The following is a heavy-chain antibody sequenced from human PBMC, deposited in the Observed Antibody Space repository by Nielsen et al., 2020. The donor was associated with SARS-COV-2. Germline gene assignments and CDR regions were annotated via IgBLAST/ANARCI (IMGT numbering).Heavy chain of an antibody. CDR3: ARDSYSSSWYRPRYYYYMDV. J-gene: IGHJ6*03. D-gene: IGHD6-13*01. Sequence: GGSLRLSCAASGFTFSSSWMSWVRQAPGKGLEWVANIKQDGSEKYYVDSVKGRFTISRDNAKNSLYLQMNSLRAEDTAVYYCARDSYSSSWYRPRYYYYMDVWGKGTTVTVSS. V-gene: IGHV3-7*03. CDR2: IKQDGSEK. CDR1: GFTFSSSW.